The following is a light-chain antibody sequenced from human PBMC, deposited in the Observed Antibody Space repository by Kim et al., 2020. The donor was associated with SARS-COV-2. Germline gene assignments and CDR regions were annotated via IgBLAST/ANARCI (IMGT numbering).Light chain of an antibody. Sequence: DIQMTQSPSTLSASVGDRVTMTCRASQTINSWLAWYQQKPGKAPKLLIYTASTLQNGVPLRFSGSKSGTEFTLTISSLQPDDFATYYCQHYNGYPLTFGGGTKVDIK. CDR1: QTINSW. V-gene: IGKV1-5*03. J-gene: IGKJ4*01. CDR3: QHYNGYPLT. CDR2: TAS.